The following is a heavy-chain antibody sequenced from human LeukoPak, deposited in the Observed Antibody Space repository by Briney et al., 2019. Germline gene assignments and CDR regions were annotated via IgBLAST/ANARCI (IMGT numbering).Heavy chain of an antibody. J-gene: IGHJ3*02. Sequence: QPGGSLRLSCAASGFTFSSYWVSWVRQAPGKGLEWVANIKQDGSEKYYVDSVKGRFTISRDNAKNSLYLQMNSLRAEDTAVYYCAREYDAFDIWGQGTMVTVSS. V-gene: IGHV3-7*01. CDR1: GFTFSSYW. CDR2: IKQDGSEK. CDR3: AREYDAFDI.